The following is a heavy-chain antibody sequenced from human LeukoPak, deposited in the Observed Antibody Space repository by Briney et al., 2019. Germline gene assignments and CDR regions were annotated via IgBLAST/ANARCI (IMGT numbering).Heavy chain of an antibody. CDR3: ARHGGSGSGFDF. J-gene: IGHJ3*01. V-gene: IGHV4-39*01. CDR1: DGSIGGSGSY. Sequence: SETLSLTCTVSDGSIGGSGSYWGWVRQPPGKGLEWIASVYDSGTTYYSPSLESRLTISVDTSKNEFSLKLFSVTASDTAVYYCARHGGSGSGFDFWGQGTMVTVS. CDR2: VYDSGTT. D-gene: IGHD6-19*01.